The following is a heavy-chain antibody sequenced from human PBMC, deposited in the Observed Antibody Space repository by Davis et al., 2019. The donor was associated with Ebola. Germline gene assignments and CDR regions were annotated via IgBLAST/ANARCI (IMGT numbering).Heavy chain of an antibody. CDR2: ISSSGSTI. CDR1: GFTFSDYY. D-gene: IGHD1-26*01. Sequence: PGGFLRLSCAASGFTFSDYYMSWIRQAPGKGLEWVSYISSSGSTIYYADSVKGRFTISRDNAKNSLYLQMNSLRAEDTAVYYCARDSVGATDDYYYYYGMDVWGKGTTVTVSS. CDR3: ARDSVGATDDYYYYYGMDV. J-gene: IGHJ6*04. V-gene: IGHV3-11*04.